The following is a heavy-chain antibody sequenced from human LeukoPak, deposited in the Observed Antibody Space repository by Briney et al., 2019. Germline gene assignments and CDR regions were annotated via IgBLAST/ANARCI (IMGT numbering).Heavy chain of an antibody. V-gene: IGHV3-48*03. Sequence: GGSLRLSCAASGFTFSSYEMNWVRQAPGKGLEWVSYISSSGSTIYYADSVKGRFTISRDNAKNSLYLQMNSLRAEDTAVYYCARHQPDDYSGYHWGQGTLVTVSS. CDR2: ISSSGSTI. CDR3: ARHQPDDYSGYH. J-gene: IGHJ5*02. D-gene: IGHD3-22*01. CDR1: GFTFSSYE.